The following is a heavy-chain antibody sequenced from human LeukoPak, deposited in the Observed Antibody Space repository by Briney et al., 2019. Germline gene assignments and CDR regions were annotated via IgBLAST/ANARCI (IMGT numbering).Heavy chain of an antibody. J-gene: IGHJ4*02. Sequence: ASVKVSCKASGYTFTGYYIHWVRQAPGQGLEWMGWINPNSGGTRYAQKFQGRVTMTRDTSISTAYMELSSLTSDDTALYYCATDGAVAGTAYPEYWGQGTLVTVSS. V-gene: IGHV1-2*02. CDR3: ATDGAVAGTAYPEY. CDR1: GYTFTGYY. D-gene: IGHD6-19*01. CDR2: INPNSGGT.